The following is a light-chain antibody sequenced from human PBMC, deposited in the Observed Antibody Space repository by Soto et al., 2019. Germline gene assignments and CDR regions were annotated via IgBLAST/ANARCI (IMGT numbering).Light chain of an antibody. V-gene: IGKV3-11*01. CDR2: DAS. Sequence: EIVLTQSPDTLSLSPGERATLSCRASQSVSGYLGWYQQKPGQAPRLLIYDASNRAYGVPARFRGSGSGTNFTITIASLEPEDFAVYYCQQRSNWPYLTFGGGTRVEI. J-gene: IGKJ4*01. CDR3: QQRSNWPYLT. CDR1: QSVSGY.